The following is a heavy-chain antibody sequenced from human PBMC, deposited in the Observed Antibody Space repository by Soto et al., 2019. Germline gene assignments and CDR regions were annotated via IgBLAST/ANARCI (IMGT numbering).Heavy chain of an antibody. CDR2: MNCDSGNT. Sequence: QVQLVQSGAEVKKPGASVKVSCKASGYTFTSYDINWVRQATGQGLEWMGWMNCDSGNTGFAPNFQGRVSMTRDSSSNTAYMELSSLRSDDTAIYYCARCETFDPWGQGTLVTVSS. V-gene: IGHV1-8*01. CDR1: GYTFTSYD. J-gene: IGHJ5*02. CDR3: ARCETFDP.